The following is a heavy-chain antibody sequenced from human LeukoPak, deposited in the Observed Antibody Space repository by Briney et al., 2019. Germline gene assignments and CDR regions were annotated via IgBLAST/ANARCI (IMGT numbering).Heavy chain of an antibody. CDR3: ARVELGYCSGGSCYSDY. Sequence: SETLSLTCTVSGGSISDNYWSWIRQPPGKGLEWIGYAYYSGHTNYNSSLKSRVTMSLDTSKSQFSLRLSFVTAADTAVYYCARVELGYCSGGSCYSDYWGQGTLVTVSS. D-gene: IGHD2-15*01. V-gene: IGHV4-59*08. CDR2: AYYSGHT. CDR1: GGSISDNY. J-gene: IGHJ4*02.